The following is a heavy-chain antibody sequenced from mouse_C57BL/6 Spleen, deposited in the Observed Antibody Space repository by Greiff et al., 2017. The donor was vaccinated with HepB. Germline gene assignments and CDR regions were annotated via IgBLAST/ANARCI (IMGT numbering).Heavy chain of an antibody. CDR2: IWRGGST. D-gene: IGHD1-3*01. J-gene: IGHJ4*01. V-gene: IGHV2-5*01. CDR3: ATITPDYYAMDY. CDR1: GFSLTSYG. Sequence: VKLVESGPGLVQPSQSLSITCTVSGFSLTSYGVHWVRQSPGKGLEWLGVIWRGGSTDYNAAFMSRLSITKDNSKSQVFFKMNSLQADDTAIYYCATITPDYYAMDYWGQGTSVTVSS.